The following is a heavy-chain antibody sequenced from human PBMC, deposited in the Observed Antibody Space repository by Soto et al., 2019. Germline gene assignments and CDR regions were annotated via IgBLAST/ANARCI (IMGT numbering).Heavy chain of an antibody. CDR1: GFTFSSYS. J-gene: IGHJ4*02. D-gene: IGHD6-19*01. CDR3: AYSSGWSDYFDY. Sequence: PGGSLRLSCAASGFTFSSYSMNWVRQAPGKGLEWVSSISSSSSYIYYADSVKGRFTISRNNAKNSLYLQMNSLRAEDTAVYYCAYSSGWSDYFDYWGQGTLVTVSS. V-gene: IGHV3-21*01. CDR2: ISSSSSYI.